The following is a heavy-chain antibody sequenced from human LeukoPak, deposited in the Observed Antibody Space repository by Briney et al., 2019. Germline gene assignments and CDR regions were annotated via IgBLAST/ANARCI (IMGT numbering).Heavy chain of an antibody. V-gene: IGHV4-59*01. Sequence: PSETLSLTCTVSGGSISSYYWSWIRQPPGKGLEWIGYIYCSGSTNYNPSLKSRVTISVDTSKNQFSLKLSSVTAADTAVYYCARAHLAAAGPPYYYYYGMDVWGQGTTVTVSS. D-gene: IGHD6-13*01. CDR3: ARAHLAAAGPPYYYYYGMDV. CDR1: GGSISSYY. CDR2: IYCSGST. J-gene: IGHJ6*02.